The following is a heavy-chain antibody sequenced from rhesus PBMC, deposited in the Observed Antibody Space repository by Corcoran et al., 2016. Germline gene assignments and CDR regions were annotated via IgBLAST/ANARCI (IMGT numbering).Heavy chain of an antibody. Sequence: QLQLQESGPGLVKPSETLSLTCAVSGGSISSNYWSWIRQPPGKGLEWIGRISGSGGSTDYNPSLKSRVPISTDTSKNQFSLKLSSVTAADTAVYYCAKSGARGYSGYGDFDYWGQGVLVTVSS. V-gene: IGHV4-173*01. CDR2: ISGSGGST. J-gene: IGHJ4*01. CDR1: GGSISSNY. D-gene: IGHD5-42*01. CDR3: AKSGARGYSGYGDFDY.